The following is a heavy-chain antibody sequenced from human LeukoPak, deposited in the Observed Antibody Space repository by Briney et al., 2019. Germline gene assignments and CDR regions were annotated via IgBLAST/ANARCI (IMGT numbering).Heavy chain of an antibody. CDR3: ARAATYCSSTSCYGPDY. CDR2: MNPNGGNT. J-gene: IGHJ4*02. CDR1: GYTFTSYD. V-gene: IGHV1-8*03. Sequence: ASVKVSCKASGYTFTSYDINWVRQATGQGLEWMGWMNPNGGNTGYAQKFQGRVTITRNTSISTAYMELSSLRSEDTAVYYCARAATYCSSTSCYGPDYWGQGTLVTVSS. D-gene: IGHD2-2*01.